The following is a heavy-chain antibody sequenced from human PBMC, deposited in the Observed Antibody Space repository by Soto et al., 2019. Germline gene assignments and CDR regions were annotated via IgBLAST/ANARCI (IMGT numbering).Heavy chain of an antibody. CDR1: GGTFSSYT. CDR3: AREKNGDPTWYFDL. D-gene: IGHD4-17*01. CDR2: IIPILGIA. Sequence: QVQLVQSGAEVKKPGSSVKVSCKASGGTFSSYTISWVRQAPGQGLEWMGRIIPILGIANYAQKFQGRVTITADKSTSTVYMELSSLRSEDTAVYYCAREKNGDPTWYFDLWGRGTLVTVSS. V-gene: IGHV1-69*08. J-gene: IGHJ2*01.